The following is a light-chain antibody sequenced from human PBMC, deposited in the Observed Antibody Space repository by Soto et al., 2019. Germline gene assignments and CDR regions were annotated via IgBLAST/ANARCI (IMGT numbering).Light chain of an antibody. J-gene: IGLJ2*01. CDR2: SDT. CDR3: QVWDSGSAHVL. CDR1: NIGSEG. V-gene: IGLV3-21*01. Sequence: SSELTQPPSVSVAPGETARISCGGNNIGSEGVHWYQQKPGQAPVLVIYSDTDLPPVIPERFSGSNSANMATLTISRVEAGDEADYYCQVWDSGSAHVLFGGGTKLTVL.